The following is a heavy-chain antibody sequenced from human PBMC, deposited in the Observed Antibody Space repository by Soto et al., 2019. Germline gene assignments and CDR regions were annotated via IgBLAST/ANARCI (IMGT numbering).Heavy chain of an antibody. CDR1: GSRGFSISAV. CDR3: ARELNSGYDSAAFDI. D-gene: IGHD5-12*01. Sequence: MSGSRGFSISAVSKSLKKKPSRGLEWLGRTYYRSKWYNDYAVSVKSRITINPDTSKNQFSLQLNSVTPEDTAVYFCARELNSGYDSAAFDIWGQGSMVTVS. J-gene: IGHJ3*02. CDR2: TYYRSKWYN. V-gene: IGHV6-1*01.